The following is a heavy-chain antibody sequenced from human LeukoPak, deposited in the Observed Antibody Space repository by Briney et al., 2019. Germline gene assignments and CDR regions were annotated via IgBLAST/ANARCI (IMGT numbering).Heavy chain of an antibody. CDR1: GGSISSYY. V-gene: IGHV4-59*01. CDR3: AREARCSGGSCYSYWFDP. CDR2: IYYSGST. J-gene: IGHJ5*02. D-gene: IGHD2-15*01. Sequence: SETLSVTCTVSGGSISSYYWSWIRQPPGKGLEWIGYIYYSGSTNYNPSLKSRVTISVDTSKNQFSLKLSSVTAADTAVYYCAREARCSGGSCYSYWFDPWGQGTLVTVSS.